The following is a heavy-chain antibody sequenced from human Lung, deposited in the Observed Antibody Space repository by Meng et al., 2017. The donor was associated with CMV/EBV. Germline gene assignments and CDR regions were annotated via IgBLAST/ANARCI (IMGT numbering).Heavy chain of an antibody. CDR1: GYTITDYY. D-gene: IGHD6-19*01. CDR2: INPNDDT. J-gene: IGHJ4*01. CDR3: ARSSGWSRFDY. Sequence: QVQLVQSGSEMXXXXXSVKVSCKASGYTITDYYIHWVRQAPGKGFQWMGWINPNDDTNYAQNFQGRVTMTRDMSINTIYMELSRLTSEDTAVYYCARSSGWSRFDYWGHGTLVTVSS. V-gene: IGHV1-2*02.